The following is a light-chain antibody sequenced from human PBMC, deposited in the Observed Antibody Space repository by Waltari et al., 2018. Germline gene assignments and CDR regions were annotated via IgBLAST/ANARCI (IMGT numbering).Light chain of an antibody. CDR1: QSIRSW. V-gene: IGKV1-5*03. CDR3: QQYDRYPWT. CDR2: EAS. Sequence: DIQMTQSPSTLSASVGDTVSITCRASQSIRSWLAWYQRKPGKAPKLLIYEASTLESGVPSRFSDSGSGTEVTLVISSLQPEDFASYHCQQYDRYPWTFGLGTEVEIK. J-gene: IGKJ1*01.